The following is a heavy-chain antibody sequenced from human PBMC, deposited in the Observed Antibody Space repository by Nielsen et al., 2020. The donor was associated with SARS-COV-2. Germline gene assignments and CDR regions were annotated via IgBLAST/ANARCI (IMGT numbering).Heavy chain of an antibody. Sequence: GESLKISCAASGFTFSSYGMHWVRQAPGKGLEWVAVIWYDGSNKYYADYVKGRFTISRDNSKNTLYLQMNSLRAEDTAVYYCARAIYRLTTDNWFDPWGQGTLVTVSS. CDR3: ARAIYRLTTDNWFDP. V-gene: IGHV3-33*01. CDR2: IWYDGSNK. J-gene: IGHJ5*02. CDR1: GFTFSSYG. D-gene: IGHD4-11*01.